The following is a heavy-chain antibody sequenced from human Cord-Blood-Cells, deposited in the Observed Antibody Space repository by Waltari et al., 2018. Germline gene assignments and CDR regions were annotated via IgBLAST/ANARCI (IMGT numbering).Heavy chain of an antibody. D-gene: IGHD5-12*01. J-gene: IGHJ4*02. CDR2: IYHSVST. CDR1: GYSISSGYY. V-gene: IGHV4-38-2*02. Sequence: QVQLQESGPGLVKPSETLSLTCTVSGYSISSGYYWGWIRQPPGKGLEWIGSIYHSVSTYYNSSLKSRVTRSVDTSKNQFSLKLSSVTAADTAVYYCARGGGHSGYDYDYWGQGTLVTVSS. CDR3: ARGGGHSGYDYDY.